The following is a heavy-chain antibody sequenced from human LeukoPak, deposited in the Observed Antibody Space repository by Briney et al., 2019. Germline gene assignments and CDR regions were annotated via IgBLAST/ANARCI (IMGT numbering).Heavy chain of an antibody. CDR1: GGSFSGYY. J-gene: IGHJ4*02. CDR2: INHSGST. CDR3: ARVGPYSYGVDY. D-gene: IGHD5-18*01. V-gene: IGHV4-34*01. Sequence: KPSETLSLTCAVYGGSFSGYYWSWIRQPPGKGLEWIGEINHSGSTNYNPSLKSRVTISVDTSKNQFSLKLSSVTAADTAVYYCARVGPYSYGVDYWGQGTLVTVSS.